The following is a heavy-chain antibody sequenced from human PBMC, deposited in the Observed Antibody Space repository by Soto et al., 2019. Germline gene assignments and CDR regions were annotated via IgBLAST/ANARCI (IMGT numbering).Heavy chain of an antibody. CDR1: GCNFRTYD. CDR3: VKLTDY. V-gene: IGHV3-64D*09. CDR2: ISTYGDST. J-gene: IGHJ4*02. Sequence: PGGSLKLPFSASGCNFRTYDVHWVRQAAGKGLEFVAGISTYGDSTFYADSVKGRSTISRDNSKNTLYLQMSSLRPDDTAVYYCVKLTDYWGQGTLVTVS. D-gene: IGHD3-9*01.